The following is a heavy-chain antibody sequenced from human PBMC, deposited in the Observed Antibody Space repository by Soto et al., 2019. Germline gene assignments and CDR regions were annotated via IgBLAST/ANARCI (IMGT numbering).Heavy chain of an antibody. V-gene: IGHV3-30-3*01. CDR1: GFTFSSYA. Sequence: GGSLRLSCAASGFTFSSYAMYWVRQAPGKGLEWVAFISYDESNKYYADSVKGRFTISRDNSKNTLYLQMNSLRAEDTAVYYCAREKGNYYDSSGYYQLDYWGQGTLVTVSS. CDR3: AREKGNYYDSSGYYQLDY. J-gene: IGHJ4*02. D-gene: IGHD3-22*01. CDR2: ISYDESNK.